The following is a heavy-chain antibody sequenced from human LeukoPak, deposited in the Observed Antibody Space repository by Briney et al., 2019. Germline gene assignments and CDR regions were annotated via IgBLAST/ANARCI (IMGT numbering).Heavy chain of an antibody. CDR3: ARQGSEIDY. Sequence: LGGSLRLSCAASGFTLSHYYMTWIRQAPGKGLEWLSCISSSGDTIYYADSVKGRFTVSRDNAENSLYLQMNSLRAEDTAMYYCARQGSEIDYWGQGTLATVSS. CDR2: ISSSGDTI. CDR1: GFTLSHYY. J-gene: IGHJ4*02. V-gene: IGHV3-11*01.